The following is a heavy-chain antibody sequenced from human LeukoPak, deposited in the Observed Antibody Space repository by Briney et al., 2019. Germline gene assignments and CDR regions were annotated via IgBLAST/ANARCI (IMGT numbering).Heavy chain of an antibody. V-gene: IGHV3-30*02. J-gene: IGHJ4*02. CDR1: GFSFSGYG. Sequence: GGSLRLSCAASGFSFSGYGMHWVRQAPGKGLEWVAFIRYDGSNEYYADSVKGRFTISRDKSKNTLSLQMNSLRAEDTAVYYCARVSLNYDSSGMDYWGQGTLVTVSS. CDR2: IRYDGSNE. CDR3: ARVSLNYDSSGMDY. D-gene: IGHD3-22*01.